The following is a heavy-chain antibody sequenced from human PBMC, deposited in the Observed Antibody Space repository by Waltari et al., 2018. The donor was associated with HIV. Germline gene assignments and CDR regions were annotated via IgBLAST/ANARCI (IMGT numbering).Heavy chain of an antibody. D-gene: IGHD3-22*01. Sequence: QVQLVACGGGVVQDGRYMSPSCAASGFAFSLSVMHWVRQAPGKGLEWVAFISGEGSNKYYADAVKVRFTVSRDNSKNTLYLQMNSLRAEDTAVYYCARDGHYYDSRPLDYWGQGTLVTVSS. J-gene: IGHJ4*02. CDR2: ISGEGSNK. CDR1: GFAFSLSV. CDR3: ARDGHYYDSRPLDY. V-gene: IGHV3-30-3*01.